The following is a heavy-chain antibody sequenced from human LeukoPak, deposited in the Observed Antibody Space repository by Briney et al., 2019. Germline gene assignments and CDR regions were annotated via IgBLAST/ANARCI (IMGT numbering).Heavy chain of an antibody. V-gene: IGHV3-23*01. Sequence: GGSLRLSCAASGFTFSSYAMSWVRQAPGKGLEWVSGISGSGGNIHYVDSVKGRFTISRDNSKNMLYLQMNSLRAEDTAVYFCARWRAHKNDIGASLDIWGQGTIVTVSS. CDR1: GFTFSSYA. J-gene: IGHJ3*02. CDR3: ARWRAHKNDIGASLDI. D-gene: IGHD2-15*01. CDR2: ISGSGGNI.